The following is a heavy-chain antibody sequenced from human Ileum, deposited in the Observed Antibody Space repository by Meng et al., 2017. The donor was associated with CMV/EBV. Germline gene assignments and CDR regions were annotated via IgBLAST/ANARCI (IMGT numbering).Heavy chain of an antibody. V-gene: IGHV3-23*01. CDR2: ISGSGAST. D-gene: IGHD4-11*01. CDR3: AKAADYSNSGSYFDY. J-gene: IGHJ4*02. CDR1: KFTFTPYA. Sequence: SKFTFTPYAMSWVRQAPGKGLECVSSISGSGASTYYADSVKGRFTVSRDNSKNTVYLQMISLRADDTAVYYCAKAADYSNSGSYFDYWGQGTLVTVSS.